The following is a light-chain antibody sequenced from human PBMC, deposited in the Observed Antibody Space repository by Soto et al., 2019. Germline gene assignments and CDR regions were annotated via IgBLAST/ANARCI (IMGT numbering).Light chain of an antibody. V-gene: IGKV3-11*01. CDR2: GAS. CDR1: QSVSSN. Sequence: EIVMTQSPATLSVSPGERATLSCRASQSVSSNLAWYQQKPGQAPRLLMYGASSRATGIPDRFSGSGSGTDFTLTISSLEPEDFAVYYCQQRSNWPPWTFGQGTKVDI. J-gene: IGKJ1*01. CDR3: QQRSNWPPWT.